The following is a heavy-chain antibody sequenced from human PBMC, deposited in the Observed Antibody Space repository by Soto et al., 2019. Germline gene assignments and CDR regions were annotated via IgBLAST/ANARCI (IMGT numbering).Heavy chain of an antibody. Sequence: SETLSLTGTVSGGSVSSGSYYWSWIRQPPGKGLEWIGYIYYSGSTNYNPSLKSRVTISVDTSKNQFSLKLSSVTAADTAVYYCARDSRAVVVPAATRYYYYGMDVWGQGTTVTVSS. CDR1: GGSVSSGSYY. CDR2: IYYSGST. D-gene: IGHD2-2*01. J-gene: IGHJ6*02. CDR3: ARDSRAVVVPAATRYYYYGMDV. V-gene: IGHV4-61*01.